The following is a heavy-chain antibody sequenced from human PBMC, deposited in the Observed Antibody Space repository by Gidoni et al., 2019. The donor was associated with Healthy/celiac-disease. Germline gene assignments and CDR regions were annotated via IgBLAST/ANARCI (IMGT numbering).Heavy chain of an antibody. CDR2: ISSSSSYI. Sequence: EVQLVESGGGLVKPGGSLRLSCAASGFPFSSYSMNWVRQGPGKGLEWVSSISSSSSYIYYADSVKGRFTISRDNAKNSLYLQMNSLRAEDTAVYYCARDAGRSGYYSHYYYGMDVWGQGTTVTVSS. J-gene: IGHJ6*02. CDR1: GFPFSSYS. D-gene: IGHD3-3*01. CDR3: ARDAGRSGYYSHYYYGMDV. V-gene: IGHV3-21*01.